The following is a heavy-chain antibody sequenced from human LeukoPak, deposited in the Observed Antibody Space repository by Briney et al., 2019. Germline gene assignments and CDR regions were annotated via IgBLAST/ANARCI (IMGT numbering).Heavy chain of an antibody. CDR2: ITSSGRTI. V-gene: IGHV3-48*01. Sequence: PGGSLRLSCAASGFTFSGYSMNWVRQAPGKGLEWVCYITSSGRTIYYIDSVKGRFTISRDNTKNSLYPQMNNLRVEDTAVYYCVRDTSWAFDIWGQGTMVPVSS. CDR3: VRDTSWAFDI. J-gene: IGHJ3*02. CDR1: GFTFSGYS.